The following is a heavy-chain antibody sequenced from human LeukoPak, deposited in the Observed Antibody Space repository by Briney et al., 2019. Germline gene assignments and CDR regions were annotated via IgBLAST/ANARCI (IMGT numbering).Heavy chain of an antibody. Sequence: SVKVSCKASGGTFSSYAISWVRQAPGQGLEWMGGIIPIFGTANYAQKFQGRVTITADESTSTAYMELSSLRSEDTAVYYCARGYYDILTGYYTQGYAFDYWGRGTLVTVSS. CDR2: IIPIFGTA. CDR3: ARGYYDILTGYYTQGYAFDY. J-gene: IGHJ4*02. V-gene: IGHV1-69*13. D-gene: IGHD3-9*01. CDR1: GGTFSSYA.